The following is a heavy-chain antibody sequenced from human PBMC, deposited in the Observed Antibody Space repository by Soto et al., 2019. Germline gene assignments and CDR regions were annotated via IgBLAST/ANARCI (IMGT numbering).Heavy chain of an antibody. CDR3: AREKWIQLWSAYYFDY. D-gene: IGHD5-18*01. CDR1: GFTFSSYG. Sequence: SLRLSCAASGFTFSSYGMHWVRQAPGKGLEWVAVIWYDGSNKYYADSVKGRFTISRDNSKNTLYLQMNSLRAEDTAVYYCAREKWIQLWSAYYFDYWGQGTLVTVSS. CDR2: IWYDGSNK. V-gene: IGHV3-33*01. J-gene: IGHJ4*02.